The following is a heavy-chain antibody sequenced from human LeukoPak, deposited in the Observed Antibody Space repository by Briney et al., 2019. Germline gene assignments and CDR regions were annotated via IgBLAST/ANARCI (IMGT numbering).Heavy chain of an antibody. Sequence: SETLSLTCAVYGGSFSGYYWSWIRQPPGKGLEWIGEINNSGSTNYNPSLKSRVTISVDTSKNQFSLKLSSVTAADTAVYYCAREPYVDTAMVTEGDYWGQGTLVTVSS. D-gene: IGHD5-18*01. CDR2: INNSGST. CDR3: AREPYVDTAMVTEGDY. CDR1: GGSFSGYY. J-gene: IGHJ4*02. V-gene: IGHV4-34*01.